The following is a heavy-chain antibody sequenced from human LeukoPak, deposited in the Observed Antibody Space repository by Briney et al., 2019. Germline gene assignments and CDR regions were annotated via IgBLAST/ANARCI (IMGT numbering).Heavy chain of an antibody. CDR3: ARGAGLRYFDWLSAFDP. CDR1: GYTFTNYA. V-gene: IGHV7-4-1*02. J-gene: IGHJ5*02. Sequence: ASVKVSCKASGYTFTNYAMNWVRQAPGQGLEWMGWINTNTGNPTYAQGFTGRFVFSLDTSVSTAYLQISSLKAEDTAVYYCARGAGLRYFDWLSAFDPWGQGILVTVSS. CDR2: INTNTGNP. D-gene: IGHD3-9*01.